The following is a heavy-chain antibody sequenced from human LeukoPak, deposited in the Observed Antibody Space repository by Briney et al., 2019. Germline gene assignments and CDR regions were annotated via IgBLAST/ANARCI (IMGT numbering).Heavy chain of an antibody. D-gene: IGHD6-13*01. V-gene: IGHV3-21*01. CDR3: ARARAAARWFDP. J-gene: IGHJ5*02. CDR2: ISSSSSYI. CDR1: GFTFSSYS. Sequence: GRSPRLSCAASGFTFSSYSMNWVRQAPGKGLEWVSSISSSSSYIYYADSVKGRFTISRDNAKNSLYLQMNSLRAEDTAVYYCARARAAARWFDPWGQGTLVTVSS.